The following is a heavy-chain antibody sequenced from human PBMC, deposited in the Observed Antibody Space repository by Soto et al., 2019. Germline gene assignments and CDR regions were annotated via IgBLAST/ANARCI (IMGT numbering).Heavy chain of an antibody. D-gene: IGHD3-10*01. CDR2: ISYDGSNK. CDR1: GFTFSSYA. V-gene: IGHV3-30-3*01. J-gene: IGHJ4*02. Sequence: QVQLVESGGGVVQPGRSLRLSCAASGFTFSSYAMQWVRQAPGKGLEWVAVISYDGSNKYYADYVKGRFTISRDNSKNTLDLQMNSLRAEDTAVYYCARPDYGSGSYPDYWGQGTLVTVSS. CDR3: ARPDYGSGSYPDY.